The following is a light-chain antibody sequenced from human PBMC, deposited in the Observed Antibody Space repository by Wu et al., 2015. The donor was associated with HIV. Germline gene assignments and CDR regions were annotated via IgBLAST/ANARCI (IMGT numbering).Light chain of an antibody. CDR1: QSVSSN. Sequence: ETVMTQSPATLSVSPGERATLSCRASQSVSSNLAWYQQKPGQAPRLLIYGASTRATDIPARFSGSGSGTEFTLTISSMQSEDFAVYYCQQYDNWPPTFGGGTKVEI. J-gene: IGKJ4*01. V-gene: IGKV3-15*01. CDR3: QQYDNWPPT. CDR2: GAS.